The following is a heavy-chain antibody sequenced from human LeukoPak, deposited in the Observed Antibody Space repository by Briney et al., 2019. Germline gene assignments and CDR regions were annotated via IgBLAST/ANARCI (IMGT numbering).Heavy chain of an antibody. CDR1: GYTFTSYG. CDR3: ASGFWGYDSSGFFDY. J-gene: IGHJ4*02. V-gene: IGHV1-69*13. Sequence: ASVKVSCKASGYTFTSYGISWVRQAPGQGLEWMGGIIPIFGTANYAQKFQGRVTITADESTSTAYMELSSLRSEDTAVYYCASGFWGYDSSGFFDYWGQGTLVTVSS. D-gene: IGHD3-22*01. CDR2: IIPIFGTA.